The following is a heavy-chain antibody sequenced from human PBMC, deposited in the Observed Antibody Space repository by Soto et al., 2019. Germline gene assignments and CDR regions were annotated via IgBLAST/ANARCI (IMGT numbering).Heavy chain of an antibody. D-gene: IGHD5-12*01. V-gene: IGHV5-51*01. J-gene: IGHJ6*02. CDR1: GYSFTSYW. Sequence: PGESLKISCKGSGYSFTSYWIGWVRQMPGKGLEWMGIIYPGDSDTRYSPSLQGQVTISADKSISTAYLQWSSLKASDTAMYYCARDGPGLDGHRYYYGMDVWGQGTTVTLSS. CDR2: IYPGDSDT. CDR3: ARDGPGLDGHRYYYGMDV.